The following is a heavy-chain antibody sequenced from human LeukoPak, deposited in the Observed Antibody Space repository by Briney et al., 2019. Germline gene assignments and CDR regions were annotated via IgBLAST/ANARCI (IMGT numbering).Heavy chain of an antibody. J-gene: IGHJ4*02. Sequence: SETLSLTCTVSGGSIGPYYWSWIRQPPGQGLEWIGYISHSGTTNSNPSLKSRLTISLDTSKNQLSLRLSSVTAADTAVYYCARGGYSYDYWGQGTLVTVSS. V-gene: IGHV4-59*01. CDR1: GGSIGPYY. CDR3: ARGGYSYDY. D-gene: IGHD5-18*01. CDR2: ISHSGTT.